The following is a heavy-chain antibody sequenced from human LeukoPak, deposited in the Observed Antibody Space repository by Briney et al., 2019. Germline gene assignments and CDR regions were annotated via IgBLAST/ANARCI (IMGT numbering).Heavy chain of an antibody. CDR1: GFTFSSYG. D-gene: IGHD5-12*01. V-gene: IGHV3-30*18. Sequence: GGSLRLSCAASGFTFSSYGMHWVRQAPGKGLEWVAVISYDGSNKYYADSVKGRFTISRDNSKYTLYLQMNSLRAEDTAVYYCAKPGYSGYGAPFDYWGQGTLVTVSS. CDR2: ISYDGSNK. J-gene: IGHJ4*02. CDR3: AKPGYSGYGAPFDY.